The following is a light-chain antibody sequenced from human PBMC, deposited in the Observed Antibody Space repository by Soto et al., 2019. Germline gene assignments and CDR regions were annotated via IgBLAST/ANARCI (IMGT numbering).Light chain of an antibody. CDR2: NNN. CDR1: SSNIGSHT. CDR3: AAWDDSLNGPL. Sequence: QSVLTQPPSASGTPGQRVTISCSGSSSNIGSHTVSWYQQFPGAAPKLLIYNNNRRPSGVPDRFSDSKSGTSASLAISGLQSEDEADYYCAAWDDSLNGPLFGGGTQLTVL. J-gene: IGLJ2*01. V-gene: IGLV1-44*01.